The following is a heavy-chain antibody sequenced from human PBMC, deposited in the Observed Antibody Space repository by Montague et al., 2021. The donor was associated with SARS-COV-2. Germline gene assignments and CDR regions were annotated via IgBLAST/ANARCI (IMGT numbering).Heavy chain of an antibody. CDR3: ARHALGYFDWLNEGYFDY. D-gene: IGHD3-9*01. CDR1: GGSISSGDYY. CDR2: IYYSGSN. Sequence: SETLSLTCTVSGGSISSGDYYWSWIRQPPGKVLEWIGYIYYSGSNNYNPSIKSRVTIAVDTSKNQFSLKLSPVTAADTAVYYCARHALGYFDWLNEGYFDYWGQGTLVTVSS. J-gene: IGHJ4*02. V-gene: IGHV4-61*08.